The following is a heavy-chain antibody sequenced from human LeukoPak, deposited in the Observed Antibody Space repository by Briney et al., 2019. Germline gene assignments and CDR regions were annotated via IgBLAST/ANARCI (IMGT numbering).Heavy chain of an antibody. Sequence: GGSLRLSCAASGFTFSNYWMHWVRQAPGKGPVWVSRINPDGSRIDYAESVRGRFTISRDSAKNTLYLQMNSLRAEDTAVYYCSRDFVGADDYWGQGTLVTVSS. CDR3: SRDFVGADDY. CDR1: GFTFSNYW. J-gene: IGHJ4*02. CDR2: INPDGSRI. V-gene: IGHV3-74*01. D-gene: IGHD1-26*01.